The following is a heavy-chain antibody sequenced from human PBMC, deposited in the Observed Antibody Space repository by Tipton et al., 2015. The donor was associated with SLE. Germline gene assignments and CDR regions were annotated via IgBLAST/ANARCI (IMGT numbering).Heavy chain of an antibody. D-gene: IGHD3-16*01. CDR2: VFHGGST. CDR1: GVSITSDYW. J-gene: IGHJ4*02. Sequence: TLSLTCSVSGVSITSDYWWSWVRQSPGGGLEWIGDVFHGGSTYYNPSLQSRVTTSIDTSKSQFSLKLTSVTAADTAMYYCARELRGGFDFWGQGALVTVSS. CDR3: ARELRGGFDF. V-gene: IGHV4-4*02.